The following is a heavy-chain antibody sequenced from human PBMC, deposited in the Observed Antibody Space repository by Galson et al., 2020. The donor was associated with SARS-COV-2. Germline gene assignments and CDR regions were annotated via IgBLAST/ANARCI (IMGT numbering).Heavy chain of an antibody. CDR2: RWLDGCKR. Sequence: GGSLRLSCTASVFTFGNSGMHWVRQVPGRGLAWVSVRWLDGCKRYIADPVNGRFTISRDNSKNTLFLQMSSLRVEDTGLYYCAKDHGGAPGEYWGQGTLISVSS. CDR3: AKDHGGAPGEY. V-gene: IGHV3-33*06. CDR1: VFTFGNSG. D-gene: IGHD3-10*01. J-gene: IGHJ4*02.